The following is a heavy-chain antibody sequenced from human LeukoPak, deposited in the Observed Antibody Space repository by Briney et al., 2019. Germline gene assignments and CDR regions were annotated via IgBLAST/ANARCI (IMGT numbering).Heavy chain of an antibody. CDR2: ISSSSSYI. Sequence: GGSLRLSCAASGFTFSSYEMNWVRQAPGKGLEWVSYISSSSSYIYYADSVKGRFTISRDNAKNSLYLQMNSLRAEDTAVYYCARDAREYYYYMDVWGKGTTVTVSS. CDR1: GFTFSSYE. V-gene: IGHV3-21*05. J-gene: IGHJ6*03. CDR3: ARDAREYYYYMDV. D-gene: IGHD1-26*01.